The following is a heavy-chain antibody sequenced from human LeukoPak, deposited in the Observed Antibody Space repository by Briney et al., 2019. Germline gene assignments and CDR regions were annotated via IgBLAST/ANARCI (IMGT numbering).Heavy chain of an antibody. J-gene: IGHJ4*02. Sequence: GGSLRLSCAASGFTFSSYAMSWVRQAPGKGLEWVSAISGSGGSTYYADSVKGRFTISRDNSKKTLYLQMKSLRAEDTAVYYCTKEPLYCGGDCYGPFDYWGQGTLVTVSS. CDR1: GFTFSSYA. CDR2: ISGSGGST. D-gene: IGHD2-21*02. V-gene: IGHV3-23*01. CDR3: TKEPLYCGGDCYGPFDY.